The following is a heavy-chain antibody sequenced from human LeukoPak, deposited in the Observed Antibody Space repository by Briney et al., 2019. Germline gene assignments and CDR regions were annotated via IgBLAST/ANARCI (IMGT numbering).Heavy chain of an antibody. CDR1: GYTFTSYG. CDR2: VSSYNGNT. D-gene: IGHD6-13*01. Sequence: ASVKVSCKASGYTFTSYGITWLRQAPGQGLEWMGWVSSYNGNTNHAQKLQGRVTMTTDTSTSTAYTELRSLRSDDTAVYYCARDLPYSSSWESIDYWGQGTLVTVSS. V-gene: IGHV1-18*01. J-gene: IGHJ4*02. CDR3: ARDLPYSSSWESIDY.